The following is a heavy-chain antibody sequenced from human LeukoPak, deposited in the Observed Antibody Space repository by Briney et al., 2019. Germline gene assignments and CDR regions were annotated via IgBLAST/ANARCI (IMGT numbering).Heavy chain of an antibody. Sequence: ASVKVSCKASGYTFTSYDINWVRQATRQEIERKVRKNPKSGNTGDAQKFQTRVTMTRNTSINTAYMELSSCKSEGTAVYDCVNVDVSGGYWGQGTLVTVS. D-gene: IGHD3-16*01. J-gene: IGHJ4*02. CDR3: VNVDVSGGY. CDR1: GYTFTSYD. V-gene: IGHV1-8*02. CDR2: KNPKSGNT.